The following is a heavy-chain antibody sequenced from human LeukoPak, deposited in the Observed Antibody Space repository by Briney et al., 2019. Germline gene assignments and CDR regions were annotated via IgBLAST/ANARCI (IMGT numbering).Heavy chain of an antibody. V-gene: IGHV3-30-3*01. J-gene: IGHJ4*02. CDR1: GFTFSSYA. CDR2: ISYDGSNK. CDR3: AREVATPKWTFDY. D-gene: IGHD5-12*01. Sequence: TGGSLRLSCAASGFTFSSYAMHWVRQAPGKGLEWVAVISYDGSNKYYADSVKGRFTISRDNSKNTLYLQMNSLRAEDTAVYYCAREVATPKWTFDYWGQGTLVTVSS.